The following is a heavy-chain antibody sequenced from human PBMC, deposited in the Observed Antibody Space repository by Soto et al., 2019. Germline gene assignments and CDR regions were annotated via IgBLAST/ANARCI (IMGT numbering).Heavy chain of an antibody. CDR3: VRDRVGYNYDFDH. J-gene: IGHJ4*02. CDR2: INSDGSVT. V-gene: IGHV3-74*01. CDR1: GFTLSSCW. D-gene: IGHD1-1*01. Sequence: PGESLKISCAASGFTLSSCWMHWVRQAPGKGLVWVSRINSDGSVTNYADSVKGRFTISRDNAKNMLYLQMNSLRDEDTAVYYCVRDRVGYNYDFDHWGQGALVTVSS.